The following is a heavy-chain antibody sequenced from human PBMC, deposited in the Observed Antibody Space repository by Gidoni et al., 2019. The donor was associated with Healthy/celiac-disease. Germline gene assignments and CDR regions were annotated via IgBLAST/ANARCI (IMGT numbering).Heavy chain of an antibody. CDR3: TRLKTNWELPVWFDP. V-gene: IGHV3-49*03. Sequence: EVQLVESGGGLVQPGRSLRRSCTASGFTFGDYAMSWFRQAPGKGLEWVGFIRSKAYGGTTEYAASVKGRFTISRDDSKSIAYLQMNSLKTEDTAVYYCTRLKTNWELPVWFDPWGQGTLVTVSS. CDR2: IRSKAYGGTT. CDR1: GFTFGDYA. J-gene: IGHJ5*02. D-gene: IGHD1-26*01.